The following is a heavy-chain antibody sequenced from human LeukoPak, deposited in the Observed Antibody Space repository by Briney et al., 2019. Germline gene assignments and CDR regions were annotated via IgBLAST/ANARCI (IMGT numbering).Heavy chain of an antibody. Sequence: ASVKVSCKACGYTFTSYGISWVRQAPGQGLEWMGWLSAYNANTNYAQKFQGRVTMTTDTSTNTAYMELRSLTSDDTAVYYCARDREGGCSGGSCYSDAWGQGTLVTVSS. J-gene: IGHJ4*02. CDR3: ARDREGGCSGGSCYSDA. D-gene: IGHD2-15*01. V-gene: IGHV1-18*04. CDR2: LSAYNANT. CDR1: GYTFTSYG.